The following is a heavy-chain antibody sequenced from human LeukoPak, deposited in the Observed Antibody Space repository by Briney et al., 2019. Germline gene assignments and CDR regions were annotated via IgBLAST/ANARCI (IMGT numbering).Heavy chain of an antibody. Sequence: SQTLSLTCAVSGGSISSGGYSWSWIRQPPGKGLEWIGYIYHSGSTYYNPSLKSRVTISVDRSKNQFSLKLSSVTAADTAVYYCARARIVTQGGRWFDPWGQGTLVTVSS. CDR2: IYHSGST. J-gene: IGHJ5*02. CDR1: GGSISSGGYS. D-gene: IGHD1-14*01. CDR3: ARARIVTQGGRWFDP. V-gene: IGHV4-30-2*01.